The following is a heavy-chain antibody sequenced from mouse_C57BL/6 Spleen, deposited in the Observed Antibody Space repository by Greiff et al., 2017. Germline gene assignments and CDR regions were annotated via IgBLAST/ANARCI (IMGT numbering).Heavy chain of an antibody. CDR3: ARDYYYGSSYFDY. J-gene: IGHJ2*01. V-gene: IGHV1-26*01. CDR2: INPNNGGT. Sequence: VQLQQSGPELVKPGASVKISCKASGYTFTDYYMNWVKQSHGKSLEWIGDINPNNGGTSYNQKFKGKATLTVDKSSSTAYMELRSLTSEDSAVYYCARDYYYGSSYFDYWGQGTTLTVSS. CDR1: GYTFTDYY. D-gene: IGHD1-1*01.